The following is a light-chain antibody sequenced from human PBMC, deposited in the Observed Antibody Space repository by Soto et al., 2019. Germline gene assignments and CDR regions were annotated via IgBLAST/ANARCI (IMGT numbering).Light chain of an antibody. CDR1: QSISSY. CDR3: QQSYSTLYT. J-gene: IGKJ2*01. CDR2: AAS. V-gene: IGKV1-39*01. Sequence: DIQMTQSPSSLSASVGDRVTITCRASQSISSYLNWYQHKPGKAPKLLIYAASSLQSGVPSRFSGSGSGTDFTLTISSLQPEDFATYYCQQSYSTLYTFGQGTKVDIK.